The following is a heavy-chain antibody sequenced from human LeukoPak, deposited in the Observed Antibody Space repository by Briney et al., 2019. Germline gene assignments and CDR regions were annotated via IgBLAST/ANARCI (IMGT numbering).Heavy chain of an antibody. V-gene: IGHV4-59*12. CDR2: IYYSGST. J-gene: IGHJ4*02. CDR3: AREPSECYFDY. CDR1: GGSISSYY. Sequence: NPSETLSLTCSVSGGSISSYYWSWIRQPPGKGLEWIGYIYYSGSTNYNPSLKSRVTISVDTSKNQFSLKLSSVTAADTAVYYCAREPSECYFDYWGQGTLVTVSS. D-gene: IGHD3-3*01.